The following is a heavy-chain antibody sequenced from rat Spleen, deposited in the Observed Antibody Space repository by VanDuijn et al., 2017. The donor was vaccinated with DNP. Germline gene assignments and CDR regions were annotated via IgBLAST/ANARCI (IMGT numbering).Heavy chain of an antibody. Sequence: EVQLVESGGGVVQPGRSLKLSCAASGFTFSNYYMAWVRQAPTKGLEWVAYISYDGGITNYGDSVKGRFTISRDNAKNTLYLQMNSLRSEDTATYYCGRDLGGDYWGQGVMVTVSS. J-gene: IGHJ2*01. V-gene: IGHV5-20*01. CDR3: GRDLGGDY. CDR2: ISYDGGIT. D-gene: IGHD5-1*01. CDR1: GFTFSNYY.